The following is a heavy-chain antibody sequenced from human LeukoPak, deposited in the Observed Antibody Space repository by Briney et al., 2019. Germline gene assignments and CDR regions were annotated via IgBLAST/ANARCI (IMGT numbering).Heavy chain of an antibody. D-gene: IGHD6-19*01. Sequence: SETLSLTCTVSGGSIGSYYWNWIRQPPGKGLEWIGIIYYSGSANYNPSLKSRVTISIDTSQNQFFLKLPSVTAADTAVYYCASERYSSGWYIDNWGQGTLVTVSS. V-gene: IGHV4-59*01. J-gene: IGHJ4*02. CDR2: IYYSGSA. CDR3: ASERYSSGWYIDN. CDR1: GGSIGSYY.